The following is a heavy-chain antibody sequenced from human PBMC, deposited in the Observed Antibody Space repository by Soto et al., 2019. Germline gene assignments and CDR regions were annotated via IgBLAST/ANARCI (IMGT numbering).Heavy chain of an antibody. CDR3: AKVGAKYDFWSGYFGY. Sequence: VQLLESGGGLVQPGGSLRLSCAASGFTFSSYAMSWVRQAPGKGLEWVSAISGSGGRTYYADSVKGRFTFSRDNSKNTLYLQMNSLRAKDTAVYYCAKVGAKYDFWSGYFGYWGQGTLVTVSS. V-gene: IGHV3-23*01. J-gene: IGHJ4*02. CDR2: ISGSGGRT. D-gene: IGHD3-3*01. CDR1: GFTFSSYA.